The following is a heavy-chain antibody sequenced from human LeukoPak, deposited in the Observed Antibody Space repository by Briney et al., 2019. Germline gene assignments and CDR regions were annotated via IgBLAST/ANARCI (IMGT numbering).Heavy chain of an antibody. D-gene: IGHD2-15*01. V-gene: IGHV1-8*03. CDR2: MNPNSGNT. Sequence: ASVKVSCKASGYTFTSYDINWVRQATGQGLEWMGWMNPNSGNTGYAQKFQGRVTITRNTSISTAYMELSSLRSEDTAVYYCARGGKACSGGSCYLWFDPWGQGTLVTVSS. J-gene: IGHJ5*02. CDR1: GYTFTSYD. CDR3: ARGGKACSGGSCYLWFDP.